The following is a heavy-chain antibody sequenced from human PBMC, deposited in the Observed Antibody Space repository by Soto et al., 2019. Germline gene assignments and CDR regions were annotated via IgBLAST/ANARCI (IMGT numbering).Heavy chain of an antibody. Sequence: QLQLQESGPGLVKPSETLSLACTVSGGSISSRSYYWGWIRQPPGKGLEWIGSIYYTGNTYYHPSLKSRVTLSLDTSKNQFLLRLSSVTAADTAVYYCASLEEDSSGSYNEYNGLDVWGQGTTVTVSS. J-gene: IGHJ6*02. CDR2: IYYTGNT. CDR3: ASLEEDSSGSYNEYNGLDV. D-gene: IGHD3-22*01. CDR1: GGSISSRSYY. V-gene: IGHV4-39*01.